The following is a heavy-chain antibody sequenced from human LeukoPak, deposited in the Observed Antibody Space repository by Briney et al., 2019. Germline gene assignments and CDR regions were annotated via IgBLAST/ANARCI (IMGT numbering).Heavy chain of an antibody. CDR3: ASGYSELESNPFDY. Sequence: SQTLSLTCTVSGGSISSGSYYWSWIRQPAGTGLEWIGRIYTSGSTNYNPSLKSRVTISVDTSKNQFSLKLSSVTAADTAVYYCASGYSELESNPFDYWGQGTLVTVSS. J-gene: IGHJ4*02. CDR1: GGSISSGSYY. CDR2: IYTSGST. V-gene: IGHV4-61*02. D-gene: IGHD1-1*01.